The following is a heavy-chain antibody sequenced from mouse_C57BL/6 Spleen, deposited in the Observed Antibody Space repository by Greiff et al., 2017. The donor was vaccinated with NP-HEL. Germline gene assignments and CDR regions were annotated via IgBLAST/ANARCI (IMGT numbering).Heavy chain of an antibody. CDR1: GYTFTSYT. CDR2: INPSSGYT. J-gene: IGHJ2*01. Sequence: VQLVESGAELARPGASVKMSCKASGYTFTSYTMHWVKQRPGQGLEWIGYINPSSGYTKYNQKFKDKATLTADKSSSTAYMQLSSLTSEDSAVXYCARGTLLRGFDYWGQGTTLTVSS. V-gene: IGHV1-4*01. D-gene: IGHD1-1*01. CDR3: ARGTLLRGFDY.